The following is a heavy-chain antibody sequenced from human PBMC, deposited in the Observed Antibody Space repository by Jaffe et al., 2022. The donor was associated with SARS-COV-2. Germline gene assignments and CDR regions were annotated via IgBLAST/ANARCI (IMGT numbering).Heavy chain of an antibody. Sequence: EVQLVESGGGLVQPGGSLRLSCAASGFTFSSYWMSWVRQAPGKGLEWVANIKQDGSEKYYVDSVKGRFTISRDNAKNSLYLQMNSLRAEDTAVYYCASSTPRGDYYYYGMDVWGQGTTVTVSS. D-gene: IGHD4-17*01. J-gene: IGHJ6*02. CDR2: IKQDGSEK. CDR1: GFTFSSYW. V-gene: IGHV3-7*01. CDR3: ASSTPRGDYYYYGMDV.